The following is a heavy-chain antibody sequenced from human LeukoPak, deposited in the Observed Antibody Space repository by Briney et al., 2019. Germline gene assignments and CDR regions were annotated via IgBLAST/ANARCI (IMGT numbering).Heavy chain of an antibody. CDR1: GGSINNYY. J-gene: IGHJ4*02. Sequence: PSETLSLTCTVTGGSINNYYWGWIRQPPGKGLEWIGYIYYSGSTNYNPSLKSRVTISVDTSKNQFSLKLSSVTAADTAVYYCARDQGFKKEWAQGTLVTVSS. CDR2: IYYSGST. CDR3: ARDQGFKKE. V-gene: IGHV4-59*01.